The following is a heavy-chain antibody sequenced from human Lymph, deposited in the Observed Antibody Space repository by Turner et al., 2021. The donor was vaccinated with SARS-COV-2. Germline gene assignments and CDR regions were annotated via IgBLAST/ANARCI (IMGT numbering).Heavy chain of an antibody. Sequence: EVQLVESGGVLVQPGGSVRLSCAASGLTVSSNYMGWVRQAPGKGLEWVSVIYSGGTTYYADSEKGRFTIARHNSKNTLYLQMNSLRAEDTAVYYCARDLDTAGGMDVWGQGTTVTVSS. D-gene: IGHD5-18*01. CDR2: IYSGGTT. CDR1: GLTVSSNY. V-gene: IGHV3-53*04. J-gene: IGHJ6*02. CDR3: ARDLDTAGGMDV.